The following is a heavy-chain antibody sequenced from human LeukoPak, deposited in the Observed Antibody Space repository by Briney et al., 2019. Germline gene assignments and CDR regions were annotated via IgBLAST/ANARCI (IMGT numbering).Heavy chain of an antibody. J-gene: IGHJ4*02. CDR2: INPNSGGT. D-gene: IGHD4-17*01. Sequence: ASVKVSCKASGYTFTGYYMHWVRQAPGQGLEWMGRINPNSGGTNYAQKFQGRVTMTRGTSISTAYMELSRLRSDDTAVYYCARPDYGDYVPGVWGQGTLVTVSS. CDR1: GYTFTGYY. V-gene: IGHV1-2*06. CDR3: ARPDYGDYVPGV.